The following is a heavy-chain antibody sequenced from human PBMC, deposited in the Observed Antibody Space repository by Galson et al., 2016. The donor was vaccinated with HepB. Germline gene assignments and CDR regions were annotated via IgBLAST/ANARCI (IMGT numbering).Heavy chain of an antibody. J-gene: IGHJ4*02. CDR3: AIGMSSASYFVFDY. Sequence: SLRLSCAASGFAVSSNYMSWVRQAPGKGLEWVSIIYGGGSTDYGDAVRGRFTISRDNPSNTMYLQMNSLGAVDTAVYYCAIGMSSASYFVFDYWGQGTLVTVSS. CDR2: IYGGGST. V-gene: IGHV3-53*01. CDR1: GFAVSSNY. D-gene: IGHD3-10*01.